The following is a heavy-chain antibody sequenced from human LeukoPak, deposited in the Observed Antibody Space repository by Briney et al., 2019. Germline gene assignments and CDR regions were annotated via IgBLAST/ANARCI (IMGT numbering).Heavy chain of an antibody. CDR2: ISGSGGST. Sequence: PGGSLRLSCAASGFTFSNYAMNWVRQAPGKGLEWVSAISGSGGSTYYADSVKGRFTIFRDNSKNTLYLQMNSLRAEDTAVYYCARGGSSSWGLYENAFDIWGQGTMVTVSS. J-gene: IGHJ3*02. CDR3: ARGGSSSWGLYENAFDI. V-gene: IGHV3-23*01. D-gene: IGHD6-13*01. CDR1: GFTFSNYA.